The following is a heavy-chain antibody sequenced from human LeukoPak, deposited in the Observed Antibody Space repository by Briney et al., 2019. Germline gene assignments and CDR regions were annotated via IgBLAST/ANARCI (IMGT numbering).Heavy chain of an antibody. J-gene: IGHJ4*01. Sequence: GGSLRLSRAASGFTFSGYGINWVSLAPGKGLEWVSMSSNGNTEHYADSVKGRFTVSRDNARNSAYLQMNSLRDEDTAMYYCARDYGYCRGNTCYASFDYWGHGTLVTVS. CDR3: ARDYGYCRGNTCYASFDY. D-gene: IGHD2-2*01. CDR1: GFTFSGYG. V-gene: IGHV3-48*02. CDR2: SSNGNTE.